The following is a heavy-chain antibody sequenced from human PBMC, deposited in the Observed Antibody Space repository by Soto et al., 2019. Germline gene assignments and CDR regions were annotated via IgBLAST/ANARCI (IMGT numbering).Heavy chain of an antibody. J-gene: IGHJ6*02. CDR2: IIPILGIA. CDR3: ARSAYYDILTGYYYYYYYGMDV. CDR1: GGTFSSYT. V-gene: IGHV1-69*02. D-gene: IGHD3-9*01. Sequence: GASVKVSCKASGGTFSSYTISWVRQAPGQGLEWMGRIIPILGIANYAQKFQGRVTITADKSTSTAYMELSSLRSEDTAVYYCARSAYYDILTGYYYYYYYGMDVWGQGTTVTVSS.